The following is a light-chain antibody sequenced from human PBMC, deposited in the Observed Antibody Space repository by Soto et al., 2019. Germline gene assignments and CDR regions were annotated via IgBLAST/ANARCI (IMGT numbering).Light chain of an antibody. CDR3: QQYSNWPPGT. Sequence: EVVVTQSPATLSLSPGERATLSCRASQSVNSNLAWYQQKAGQAPRLLIYGTSTRATGIPARFSGSGSGTEFTLTISSLQSEDFAVYYCQQYSNWPPGTFGQGTKVDIK. V-gene: IGKV3-15*01. J-gene: IGKJ1*01. CDR1: QSVNSN. CDR2: GTS.